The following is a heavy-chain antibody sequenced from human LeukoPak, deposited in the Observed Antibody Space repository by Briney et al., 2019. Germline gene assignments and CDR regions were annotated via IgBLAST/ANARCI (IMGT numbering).Heavy chain of an antibody. V-gene: IGHV4-59*01. CDR2: IYYSGST. CDR1: GGSLSSYY. D-gene: IGHD4-23*01. J-gene: IGHJ4*02. CDR3: ARGRDGGNYTPLDY. Sequence: PSETLSLTCTVSGGSLSSYYWRWIRQPPGKRLEWIGYIYYSGSTNYNPSLKSRVTISVDTSKKQFSLKLSSVTAADTAVYYCARGRDGGNYTPLDYWGQGTLVTVSS.